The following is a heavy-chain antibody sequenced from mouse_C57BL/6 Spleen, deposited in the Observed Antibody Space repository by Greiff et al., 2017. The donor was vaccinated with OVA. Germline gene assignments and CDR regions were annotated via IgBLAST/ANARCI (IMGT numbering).Heavy chain of an antibody. CDR2: IDPSDSYT. J-gene: IGHJ3*01. V-gene: IGHV1-50*01. CDR3: ARNYYFAY. Sequence: QVQLQQPGAELVKPGASVKLSCKASGYTFTSYWMQWVKQRPGQGLEWIGEIDPSDSYTNYNQKFKGKATLTVDTSSSTAYMQLSSLTSEDSAVYYCARNYYFAYWGQGTLVTVSA. CDR1: GYTFTSYW. D-gene: IGHD1-1*01.